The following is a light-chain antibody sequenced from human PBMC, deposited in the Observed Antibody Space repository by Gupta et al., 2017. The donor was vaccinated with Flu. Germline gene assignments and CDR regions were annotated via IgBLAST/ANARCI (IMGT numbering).Light chain of an antibody. CDR3: QHYGSSPYT. J-gene: IGKJ2*01. CDR1: QSISSSY. V-gene: IGKV3-20*01. Sequence: GNLSLSPGERATLSCRASQSISSSYLAWYQQKPGQAPRLLIYGASSRATGIPDRFSGSGSGTDFSLTISRLEPEDFAVYYCQHYGSSPYTFGQGTKLQIK. CDR2: GAS.